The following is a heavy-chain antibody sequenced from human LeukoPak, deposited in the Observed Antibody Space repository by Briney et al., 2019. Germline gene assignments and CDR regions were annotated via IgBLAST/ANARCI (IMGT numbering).Heavy chain of an antibody. Sequence: ASVKVSCKVSGYTLTELSMHWVRQAPGKGLEWMGGFDPEDGEAIYAQKFQGRVTMTEDTSTDTAYMELSSLRSEDTAVYYCATRSEFGENFDYWGQGTLVTVSS. D-gene: IGHD3-10*01. CDR2: FDPEDGEA. CDR3: ATRSEFGENFDY. V-gene: IGHV1-24*01. J-gene: IGHJ4*02. CDR1: GYTLTELS.